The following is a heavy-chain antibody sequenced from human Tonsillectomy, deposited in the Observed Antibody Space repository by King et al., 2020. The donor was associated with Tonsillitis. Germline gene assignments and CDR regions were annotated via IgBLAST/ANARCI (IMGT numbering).Heavy chain of an antibody. D-gene: IGHD3-22*01. V-gene: IGHV3-21*01. J-gene: IGHJ4*02. CDR3: ARGDYYDTSGFADY. CDR2: IRSSSTDI. Sequence: DVQLVESGGGLVKPGGSLRLSCAASGFTLSYYSMNWVRQAPGKGLEWVSSIRSSSTDIYYADSVKGRFTISRDNAKKSLYLQMNSLRAEDTSVYYCARGDYYDTSGFADYWGQGTLVTVSS. CDR1: GFTLSYYS.